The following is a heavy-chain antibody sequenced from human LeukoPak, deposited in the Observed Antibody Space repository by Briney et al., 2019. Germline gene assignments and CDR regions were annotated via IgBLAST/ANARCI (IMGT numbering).Heavy chain of an antibody. J-gene: IGHJ4*02. CDR1: GFTFSDYY. CDR2: ISSSGSTI. Sequence: GGSLRLSCAASGFTFSDYYVSWIRQAPGKGLEWVSYISSSGSTIYYADSVKGRFTISRDNAKNSLYLQMNSLRAEDTAVYYCARVREMGYSYGPYFDYWGQGTLVTVSS. CDR3: ARVREMGYSYGPYFDY. D-gene: IGHD5-18*01. V-gene: IGHV3-11*04.